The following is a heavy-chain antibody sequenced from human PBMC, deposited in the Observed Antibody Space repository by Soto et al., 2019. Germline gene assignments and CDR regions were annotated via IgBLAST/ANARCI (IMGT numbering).Heavy chain of an antibody. CDR2: ISYGGSSK. V-gene: IGHV3-23*01. J-gene: IGHJ4*02. CDR1: GFTFSSYA. D-gene: IGHD6-13*01. Sequence: GGSLRLSCAASGFTFSSYAMSWVRQAPGKGLEWVSVISYGGSSKYYADSVKGRFTISRDNSKNTLYLQMNSLRAEDTAVYYCAKESIAAAGIDYWXQGTLVTVSS. CDR3: AKESIAAAGIDY.